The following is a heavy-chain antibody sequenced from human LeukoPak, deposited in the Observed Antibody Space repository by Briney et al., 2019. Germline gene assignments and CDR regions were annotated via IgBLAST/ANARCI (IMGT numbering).Heavy chain of an antibody. J-gene: IGHJ4*02. CDR2: ISSSSSYI. D-gene: IGHD5-12*01. CDR3: ARGAMATITRFDY. CDR1: GFTFSIYS. Sequence: GGSLRLSCAAYGFTFSIYSMNWVRQAPGKGLEWVSSISSSSSYIYYADSVKGRFTTSRDNAKNSLYLQMNSLRAEDTAVYYCARGAMATITRFDYWGQGTLVTVSS. V-gene: IGHV3-21*01.